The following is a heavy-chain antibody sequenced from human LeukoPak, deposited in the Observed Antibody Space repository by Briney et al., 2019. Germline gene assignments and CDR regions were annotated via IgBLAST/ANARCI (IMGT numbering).Heavy chain of an antibody. CDR2: ISSTGSYI. D-gene: IGHD2/OR15-2a*01. CDR3: GRFYAYGFDTGGYFGF. V-gene: IGHV3-21*01. J-gene: IGHJ4*02. Sequence: PGGSLRLSCAASGFAFSTYSLNWVRQAPGKGLEWVSSISSTGSYIYYSDAVKGRFTISRDNTKNSLYLQMNSLRAEDTAVYYCGRFYAYGFDTGGYFGFWGRGTLVTVSS. CDR1: GFAFSTYS.